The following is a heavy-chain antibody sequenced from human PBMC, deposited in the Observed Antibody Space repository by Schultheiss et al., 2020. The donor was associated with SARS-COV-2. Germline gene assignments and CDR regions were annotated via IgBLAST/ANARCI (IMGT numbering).Heavy chain of an antibody. J-gene: IGHJ6*02. V-gene: IGHV3-53*05. CDR2: ISGSGGST. Sequence: GGSLRLSCAASGFTVSSNYMSWVRQAPGKGLEWVSAISGSGGSTYYADSVKGRFTISRDNSKNTLYLQMNSLRAEDTAVYYCARPQYYYDSSARGYYGMDVWGQGTTVTVSS. CDR1: GFTVSSNY. D-gene: IGHD3-22*01. CDR3: ARPQYYYDSSARGYYGMDV.